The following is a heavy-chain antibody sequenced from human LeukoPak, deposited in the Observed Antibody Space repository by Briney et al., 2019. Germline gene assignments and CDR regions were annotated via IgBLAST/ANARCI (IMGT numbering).Heavy chain of an antibody. CDR2: IYHSGST. CDR1: GGSISSSNW. V-gene: IGHV4-4*02. Sequence: PSETLSLTCAVSGGSISSSNWWSWVRQPPGKGLEWIGEIYHSGSTNYNPSLKSRVTISVDKSKNQFSLKLSSVTAADTAVYYCARITYYYDSSGYSRSREYFQHWGQGTLVTVSS. CDR3: ARITYYYDSSGYSRSREYFQH. J-gene: IGHJ1*01. D-gene: IGHD3-22*01.